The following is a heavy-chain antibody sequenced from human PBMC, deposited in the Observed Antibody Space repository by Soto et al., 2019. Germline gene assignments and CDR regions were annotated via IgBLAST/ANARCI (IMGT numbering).Heavy chain of an antibody. J-gene: IGHJ4*02. V-gene: IGHV3-23*01. D-gene: IGHD1-20*01. CDR1: GFTLRNYA. CDR3: AKAKNDYNWDNRPPFDY. Sequence: GGSLRLSCEASGFTLRNYAMTCVRQAPGKGLEWVSLISANDVGTYYAESVKTRFTISTDQSRNTVYLQMDSLRADDTAIYYCAKAKNDYNWDNRPPFDYWGQGTLVTVSS. CDR2: ISANDVGT.